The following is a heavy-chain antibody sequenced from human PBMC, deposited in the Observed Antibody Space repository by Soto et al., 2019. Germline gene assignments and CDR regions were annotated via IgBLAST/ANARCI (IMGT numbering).Heavy chain of an antibody. CDR2: IIPVFGTT. J-gene: IGHJ4*02. CDR3: AIEVWGRGGYYLDS. CDR1: GGTFNSFG. Sequence: QVHVVQSGAEVKKPGSSVKVTCKAFGGTFNSFGINWVRQAPGQGLEWMGGIIPVFGTTRYAQKFGDRVTLVADGSTSTSYMELSSLTSDDTAVYYCAIEVWGRGGYYLDSWGQGTLVTVSS. D-gene: IGHD7-27*01. V-gene: IGHV1-69*01.